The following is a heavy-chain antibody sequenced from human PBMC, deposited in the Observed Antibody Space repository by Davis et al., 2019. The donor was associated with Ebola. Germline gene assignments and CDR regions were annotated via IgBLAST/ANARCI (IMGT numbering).Heavy chain of an antibody. D-gene: IGHD1-26*01. Sequence: GESLKISCAASGFTFSGSAMHWVRQASGKGLEWVGRIRSKANSYATAYAASVKGRFTISRDNSKNTLYLQMNNLRAEDTAVYYCARDSVVSGNSGMDVWGQGTTVTVSS. CDR1: GFTFSGSA. V-gene: IGHV3-73*01. CDR2: IRSKANSYAT. J-gene: IGHJ6*02. CDR3: ARDSVVSGNSGMDV.